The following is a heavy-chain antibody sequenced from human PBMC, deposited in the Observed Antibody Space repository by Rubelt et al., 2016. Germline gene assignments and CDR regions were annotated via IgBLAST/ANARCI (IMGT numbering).Heavy chain of an antibody. J-gene: IGHJ3*02. CDR3: ASARGGRYGDAFDM. CDR2: LSSSGSST. Sequence: EVQLVESGGGLVQPGGSLRLSCAASGFIFNRYAMSWVRQTPGKGLEWVSALSSSGSSTYYAGSVQGRFTISRDNSKNTVYLQMNSLRAEDTAIYYCASARGGRYGDAFDMWGQGTVVTVSS. CDR1: GFIFNRYA. D-gene: IGHD3-16*02. V-gene: IGHV3-23*04.